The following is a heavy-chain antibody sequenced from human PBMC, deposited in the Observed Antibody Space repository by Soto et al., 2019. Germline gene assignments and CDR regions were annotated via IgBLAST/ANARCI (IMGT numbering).Heavy chain of an antibody. CDR2: IIPMFGTA. CDR1: GGTFSSYA. CDR3: ARDRMAVTKRGFDP. Sequence: QVQLVQSGAEVKKPGSSVKVSCKASGGTFSSYAISWVRQAPGQGLEWMGGIIPMFGTAKYAQKFQGRVTITADESSSTAYMERSSLRSEDTAVYYCARDRMAVTKRGFDPWGQGTLVTVSS. D-gene: IGHD4-17*01. J-gene: IGHJ5*02. V-gene: IGHV1-69*01.